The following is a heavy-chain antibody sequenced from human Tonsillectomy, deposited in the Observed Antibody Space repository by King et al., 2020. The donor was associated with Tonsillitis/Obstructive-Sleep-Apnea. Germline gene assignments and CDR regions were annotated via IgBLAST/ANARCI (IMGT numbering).Heavy chain of an antibody. J-gene: IGHJ4*02. V-gene: IGHV3-11*05. CDR2: MSSSGSHT. CDR3: ARTSDYVVY. CDR1: GVTFRDYY. Sequence: QLVQSGGGLVKPGGSLRLSCAASGVTFRDYYMSWIRQAPGKGLEWVSYMSSSGSHTNYADSVKGRFTISRDNAKNSLFLQMNSLRAEDTAVYYCARTSDYVVYWGQGTLVTVSS. D-gene: IGHD3-3*01.